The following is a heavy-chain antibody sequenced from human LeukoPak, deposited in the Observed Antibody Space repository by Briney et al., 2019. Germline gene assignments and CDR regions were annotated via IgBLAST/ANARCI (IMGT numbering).Heavy chain of an antibody. Sequence: SETLSLTCTVSGGSISSYYWSWIRQPPGKGLEWIGYIYYSGSTNYKPSLKSRVTISVDTSKNQFSLKLSSVTAADTAVYYCARGGYYGSGDDFRFDPWGQGTLVTVSS. CDR1: GGSISSYY. D-gene: IGHD3-10*01. J-gene: IGHJ5*02. CDR2: IYYSGST. V-gene: IGHV4-59*01. CDR3: ARGGYYGSGDDFRFDP.